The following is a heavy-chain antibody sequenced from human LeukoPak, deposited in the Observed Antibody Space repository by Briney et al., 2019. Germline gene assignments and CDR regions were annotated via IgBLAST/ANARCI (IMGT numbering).Heavy chain of an antibody. D-gene: IGHD4-23*01. Sequence: GGSLRLSRAASGFTFSSYSMNWVRQAPGKGLEWVSSITSSSSYIYYADSVKGRFTISRDNAKNSLYLQMNSLRAEDTAVYYCARDGDYGGNPDYWGQGTLVTVSS. CDR3: ARDGDYGGNPDY. CDR2: ITSSSSYI. J-gene: IGHJ4*02. V-gene: IGHV3-21*01. CDR1: GFTFSSYS.